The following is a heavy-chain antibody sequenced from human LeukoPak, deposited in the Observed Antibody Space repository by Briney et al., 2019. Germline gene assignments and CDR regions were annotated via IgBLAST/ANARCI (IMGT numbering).Heavy chain of an antibody. CDR2: ISSSGTTI. Sequence: GGSLRLSCAASGFTFSDYYMSWIRQAPGKGLEWVSYISSSGTTIKYADSVKGRFTISRDNAKNSLYLQVNSLRAEDTAVYYCARERYDYVWGSYRYFFDRGGQGTLVTVSS. CDR1: GFTFSDYY. CDR3: ARERYDYVWGSYRYFFDR. D-gene: IGHD3-16*02. V-gene: IGHV3-11*01. J-gene: IGHJ4*02.